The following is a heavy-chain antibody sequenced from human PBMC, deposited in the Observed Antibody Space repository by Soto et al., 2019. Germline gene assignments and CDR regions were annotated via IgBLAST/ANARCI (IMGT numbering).Heavy chain of an antibody. CDR2: IGTSTSTV. CDR3: ARDSAYSFDY. Sequence: EVQLLESGGGLVQPGGSLRLSCTASGFTFSDYSMNWVSQAPGKGLEWASYIGTSTSTVYYADSVEGRFSISRDNAKNSLYLQMDSLRAEDTAVYYCARDSAYSFDYWGQGILVTVSP. V-gene: IGHV3-48*01. J-gene: IGHJ4*02. CDR1: GFTFSDYS. D-gene: IGHD2-15*01.